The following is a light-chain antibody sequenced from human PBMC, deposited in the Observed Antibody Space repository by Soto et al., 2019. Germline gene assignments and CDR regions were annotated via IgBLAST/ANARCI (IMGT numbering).Light chain of an antibody. Sequence: ETVLTQSPATLSVSPGERATLSCRTSQNVDRNLVWYQQKSGQPPRLLIYDASVRATGIPPRFSGSGSGTDFTLTIENLEPADSAIYYCQQRAPWPPPSFGGGTKVEI. CDR3: QQRAPWPPPS. CDR2: DAS. V-gene: IGKV3-11*01. CDR1: QNVDRN. J-gene: IGKJ4*01.